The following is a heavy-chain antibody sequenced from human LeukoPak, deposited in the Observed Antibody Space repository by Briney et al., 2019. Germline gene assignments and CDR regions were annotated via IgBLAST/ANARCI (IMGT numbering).Heavy chain of an antibody. J-gene: IGHJ4*02. CDR3: ARGAGTTIDY. D-gene: IGHD1-1*01. Sequence: SETLSLTCAVSGDSITSNGYSWSWIRQPPGKGLEWIGHIFHSGGTRYSPSLNSRVTISADRSRNQFSLKLNSVTAADTAVYYCARGAGTTIDYWGQGTLVNGSS. CDR1: GDSITSNGYS. CDR2: IFHSGGT. V-gene: IGHV4-30-2*01.